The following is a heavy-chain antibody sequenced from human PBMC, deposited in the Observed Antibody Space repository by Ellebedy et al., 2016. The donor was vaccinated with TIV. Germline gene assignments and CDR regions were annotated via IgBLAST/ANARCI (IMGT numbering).Heavy chain of an antibody. D-gene: IGHD1-1*01. Sequence: GGSLRLSCAASGFTVSSSYMSWVRQAPGKRLEWVSVSYNDGGTYYADSVKGRFTISRDSSKNTLYLRMNSLRAEDTAVYYCARETFNDVDLKVWGVFDIWGQGTMVTVSS. J-gene: IGHJ3*02. CDR1: GFTVSSSY. CDR3: ARETFNDVDLKVWGVFDI. CDR2: SYNDGGT. V-gene: IGHV3-66*01.